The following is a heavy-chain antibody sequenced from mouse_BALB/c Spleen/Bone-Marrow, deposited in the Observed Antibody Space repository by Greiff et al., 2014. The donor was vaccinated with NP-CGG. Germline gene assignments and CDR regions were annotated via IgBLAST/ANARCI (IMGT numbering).Heavy chain of an antibody. J-gene: IGHJ4*01. D-gene: IGHD2-10*02. CDR1: GYTFTSYV. CDR2: INPYNDGT. Sequence: IQLQPSGPELVKPGASVTMSCKASGYTFTSYVMHWVQQKPGQGLEWIGYINPYNDGTKYNEQFKGKATLTADKFTSTAYMWLSSLTSEDSAVYYCARKVWYYAMDFWGQRTSGTGSS. V-gene: IGHV1-14*01. CDR3: ARKVWYYAMDF.